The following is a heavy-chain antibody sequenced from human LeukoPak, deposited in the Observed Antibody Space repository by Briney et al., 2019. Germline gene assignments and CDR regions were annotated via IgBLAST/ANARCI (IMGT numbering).Heavy chain of an antibody. CDR3: ATTRDFWSGYSSPLDY. V-gene: IGHV5-51*01. CDR1: GYSFTSYW. CDR2: IYPGDSDT. D-gene: IGHD3-3*01. Sequence: GESLKISCKGSGYSFTSYWIGWVRQMPGKGLEWMGIIYPGDSDTRYSPSFQGQVTISADKSISTAYLQWSSLKASDTAMYYCATTRDFWSGYSSPLDYWGQGTLVTVSS. J-gene: IGHJ4*02.